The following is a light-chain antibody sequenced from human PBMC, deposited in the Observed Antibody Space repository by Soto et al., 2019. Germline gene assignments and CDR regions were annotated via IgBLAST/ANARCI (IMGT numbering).Light chain of an antibody. V-gene: IGLV3-25*02. CDR1: ALPKQY. J-gene: IGLJ1*01. Sequence: SYELTQPASLSVSPGQTARITCSGDALPKQYAYWYQQKPGQAPVLVIYKDSERPSGIPERFSGSSSGTTVTLTISGVQAEDEADYYCQSADSSGTYYVFGTGTKVTVL. CDR2: KDS. CDR3: QSADSSGTYYV.